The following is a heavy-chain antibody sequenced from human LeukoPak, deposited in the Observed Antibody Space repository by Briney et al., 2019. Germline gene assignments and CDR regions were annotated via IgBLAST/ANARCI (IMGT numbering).Heavy chain of an antibody. D-gene: IGHD6-6*01. Sequence: GASVKVSCKASGYTFTSYDINWVRQATGQGLEWMGWMNPNSGNTGYAQKFQGRVTMTRNTSISTAYMELSSLRSEDTAVYYCARGKRARRDYYYYYMDVWGKGTTVTISS. CDR2: MNPNSGNT. CDR3: ARGKRARRDYYYYYMDV. V-gene: IGHV1-8*01. CDR1: GYTFTSYD. J-gene: IGHJ6*03.